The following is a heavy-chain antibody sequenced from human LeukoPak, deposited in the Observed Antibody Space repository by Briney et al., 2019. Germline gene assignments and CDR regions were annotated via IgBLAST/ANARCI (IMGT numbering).Heavy chain of an antibody. CDR3: GRDKVGAGTNWFDP. CDR1: GFTFSTQT. V-gene: IGHV3-21*01. D-gene: IGHD1-7*01. J-gene: IGHJ5*02. Sequence: GGSLRLSCAASGFTFSTQTMNWVRQAPGKGLEWVSSISSSSNYIYYADSVKGRFTISRDNTKNSLDLQMNSLRAEDTAVYYCGRDKVGAGTNWFDPWGQGTLVTVSS. CDR2: ISSSSNYI.